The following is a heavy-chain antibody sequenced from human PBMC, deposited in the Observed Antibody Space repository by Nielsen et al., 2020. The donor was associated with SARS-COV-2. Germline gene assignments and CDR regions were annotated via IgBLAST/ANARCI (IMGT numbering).Heavy chain of an antibody. J-gene: IGHJ6*03. D-gene: IGHD4-17*01. Sequence: WIRQSPSRGLEWLGRTYYRSKWYNDYAVSVKSRITINPDTSKNQFSLHLNSVTPEDTAVYYCARARGAYGDCYYYYYMDVWGKGTTVTVSS. V-gene: IGHV6-1*01. CDR2: TYYRSKWYN. CDR3: ARARGAYGDCYYYYYMDV.